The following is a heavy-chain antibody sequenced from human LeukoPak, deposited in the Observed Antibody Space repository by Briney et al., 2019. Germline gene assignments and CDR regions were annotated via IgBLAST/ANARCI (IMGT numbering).Heavy chain of an antibody. D-gene: IGHD4-23*01. Sequence: PGGSPRLSCAASGFTFSSYAMSWVRQAPGKGLEWVSAISGSGGSTYYADSVKGRFTISRDNSKNTLYLQMNSLRAEDTAVYYCAKGAPLRWYTDWYFDLWGRGTLATVSS. CDR1: GFTFSSYA. J-gene: IGHJ2*01. CDR2: ISGSGGST. CDR3: AKGAPLRWYTDWYFDL. V-gene: IGHV3-23*01.